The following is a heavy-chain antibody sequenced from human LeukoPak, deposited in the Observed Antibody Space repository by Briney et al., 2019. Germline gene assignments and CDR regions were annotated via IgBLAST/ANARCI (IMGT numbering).Heavy chain of an antibody. CDR1: GYTFTSYG. V-gene: IGHV1-2*02. CDR2: INPNSGGT. J-gene: IGHJ4*02. Sequence: ASVKVSCKASGYTFTSYGISWVRQAPGQGLEWMGWINPNSGGTNYAQKFQGRVTMTRDTSISTAYMELSRLRSDDTAVYYCASGYCSTTSCYVNPYFDYWGQGTLVTDSS. CDR3: ASGYCSTTSCYVNPYFDY. D-gene: IGHD2-2*03.